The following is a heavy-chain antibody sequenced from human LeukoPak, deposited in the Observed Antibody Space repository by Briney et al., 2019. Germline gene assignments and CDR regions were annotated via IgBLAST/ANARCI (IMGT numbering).Heavy chain of an antibody. CDR3: ARDPGALITMTINNWFDP. V-gene: IGHV4-39*07. J-gene: IGHJ5*02. D-gene: IGHD3-22*01. CDR1: GGSISSTSYY. Sequence: SETLSLTCTVSGGSISSTSYYWGWIRQTPGKGLEWIGSIYYTGSTYSNPSLRSRVTISIDTSKNQFSLTLSSVTAADTAVYYCARDPGALITMTINNWFDPWGQGTLVTVSS. CDR2: IYYTGST.